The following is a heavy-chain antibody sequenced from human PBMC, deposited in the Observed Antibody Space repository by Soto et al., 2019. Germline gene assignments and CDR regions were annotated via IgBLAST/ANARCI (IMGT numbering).Heavy chain of an antibody. J-gene: IGHJ4*02. CDR1: GGTFSSYT. CDR2: IIPILGIA. D-gene: IGHD2-15*01. V-gene: IGHV1-69*08. CDR3: ARDVGYCSGGSCYKRMDY. Sequence: QVQLVQSGAEVKEPGSSVKVSCKASGGTFSSYTISWVRQAPGQGLEWMGRIIPILGIANYAQKFQGRVTITADKSTSTAYMELSSLRSEDTAVYYCARDVGYCSGGSCYKRMDYWGQGTLVTVSS.